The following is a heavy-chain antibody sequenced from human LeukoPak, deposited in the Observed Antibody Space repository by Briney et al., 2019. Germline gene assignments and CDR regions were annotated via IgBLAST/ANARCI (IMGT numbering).Heavy chain of an antibody. D-gene: IGHD6-13*01. CDR1: GFTLDDYA. J-gene: IGHJ4*02. CDR3: AKDIRSSWPYYFDY. V-gene: IGHV3-9*01. Sequence: SLRLSCAXSGFTLDDYAMHGVRHAPGKGLEGVSGISWNSGSIVYADSVKGRFTISRDNAKNSLYLQMNSLRAEDTALYYCAKDIRSSWPYYFDYWGQGTLVTVSS. CDR2: ISWNSGSI.